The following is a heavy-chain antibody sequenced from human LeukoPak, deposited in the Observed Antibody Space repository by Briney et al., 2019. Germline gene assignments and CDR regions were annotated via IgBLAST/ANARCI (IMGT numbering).Heavy chain of an antibody. V-gene: IGHV3-7*01. J-gene: IGHJ4*02. CDR2: IKQDGSEK. CDR1: GFTFSSYW. CDR3: ARDLVAYYYDSSGPIDY. Sequence: GGSLRLSCAASGFTFSSYWMSWVRQAPGKGLEWVANIKQDGSEKYYVDSVKGRFTISRDNAKNSLYLHMNSLRAEDTAVYYCARDLVAYYYDSSGPIDYWGQGTLVTVSS. D-gene: IGHD3-22*01.